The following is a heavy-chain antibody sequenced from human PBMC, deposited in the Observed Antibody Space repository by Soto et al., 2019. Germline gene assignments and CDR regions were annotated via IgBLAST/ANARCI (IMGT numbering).Heavy chain of an antibody. D-gene: IGHD3-10*01. Sequence: PSETLSLTCTVSGGSISSYCWSWIRQPPGKGLEWIGYIYYSGSTNYNPSLKSRVTISVDTSKNQFSLKLSSVTAADTAVYYCARTGRGDYWGQGTLVTVSS. CDR2: IYYSGST. CDR3: ARTGRGDY. J-gene: IGHJ4*02. CDR1: GGSISSYC. V-gene: IGHV4-59*12.